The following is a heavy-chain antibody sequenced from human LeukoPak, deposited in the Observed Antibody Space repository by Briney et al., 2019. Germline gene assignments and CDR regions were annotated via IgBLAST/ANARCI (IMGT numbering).Heavy chain of an antibody. J-gene: IGHJ6*03. CDR1: GFTFTTCA. CDR3: GYCSSTSCRRGAHYMDV. V-gene: IGHV3-48*04. Sequence: HPGGSLRLSCAASGFTFTTCAMSWVRQAPGKGLEWVSYISSSGSTIYYADSVKGRFTISRDNAKNSLYLQMNSLRAEDTAVYYCGYCSSTSCRRGAHYMDVWGKGTTVTVSS. CDR2: ISSSGSTI. D-gene: IGHD2-2*01.